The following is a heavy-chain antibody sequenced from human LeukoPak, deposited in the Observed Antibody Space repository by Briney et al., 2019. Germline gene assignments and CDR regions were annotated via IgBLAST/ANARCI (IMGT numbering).Heavy chain of an antibody. Sequence: GASVKVSCKASGYTFTSYLIHWVRQAPGQRLEWMGWINVGNDNTKYSQNFQGRVTITRDTSASTAYMELSSLRSEDTALYYCARDSIWGSGTYGFDYWGQGALVAVSS. CDR3: ARDSIWGSGTYGFDY. V-gene: IGHV1-3*01. CDR2: INVGNDNT. J-gene: IGHJ4*02. D-gene: IGHD1-26*01. CDR1: GYTFTSYL.